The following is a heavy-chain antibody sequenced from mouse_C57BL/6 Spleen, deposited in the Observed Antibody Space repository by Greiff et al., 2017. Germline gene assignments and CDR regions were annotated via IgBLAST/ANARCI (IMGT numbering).Heavy chain of an antibody. Sequence: VQLQQSGAELVRPGTSVKLSCKASGYTFTSYSMHWVKQRPGQGLEWIGLIDPCDSYTNYNEKFKGKATLTVDISFCTDYMQLSSLTSEDSAVYYCAGRDYSSNSYSFVYWGQGTSVTVSS. V-gene: IGHV1-59*01. CDR1: GYTFTSYS. CDR3: AGRDYSSNSYSFVY. J-gene: IGHJ4*01. CDR2: IDPCDSYT. D-gene: IGHD1-1*01.